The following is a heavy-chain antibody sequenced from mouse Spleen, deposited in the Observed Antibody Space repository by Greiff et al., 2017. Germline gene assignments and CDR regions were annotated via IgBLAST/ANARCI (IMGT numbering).Heavy chain of an antibody. V-gene: IGHV1-82*01. D-gene: IGHD1-1*01. CDR1: GYAFSSSW. CDR3: ARSWGSSYVDY. CDR2: IYPGDGDT. Sequence: QVQLQQSGPELVKPGASVKISCKASGYAFSSSWMNWVKQRPGKGLEWIGRIYPGDGDTNYNGKFKGKATLTADKSSSTAYMQLSSLTSEDSAVYFCARSWGSSYVDYWGQGTTLTVSS. J-gene: IGHJ2*01.